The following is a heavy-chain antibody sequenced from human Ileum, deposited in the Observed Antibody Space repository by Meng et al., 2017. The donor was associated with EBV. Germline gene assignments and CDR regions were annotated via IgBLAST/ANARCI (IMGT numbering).Heavy chain of an antibody. CDR2: TSHSGST. Sequence: QGQLQEAGTGLVKPSGTLSLTCAVCGGSISRSDWWSWVRQPPGKGLEWIGETSHSGSTNYSPSLKSRVTISLDKSKNQLSLKLNSVTAADTAVYYCASSDYYRSDYWGQGTLVTVSS. CDR1: GGSISRSDW. CDR3: ASSDYYRSDY. D-gene: IGHD3-22*01. J-gene: IGHJ4*02. V-gene: IGHV4-4*02.